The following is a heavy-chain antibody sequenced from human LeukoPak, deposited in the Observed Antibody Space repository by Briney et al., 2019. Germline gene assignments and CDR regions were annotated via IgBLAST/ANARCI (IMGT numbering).Heavy chain of an antibody. D-gene: IGHD3-10*01. J-gene: IGHJ4*02. CDR2: INSNGRTS. Sequence: GGSLRLSCAASGFSFSVHWMHWVRRLPGEGLVWVSCINSNGRTSNYADSVRGRFTISRDNPKNTLSLQLNSLRAEDTAVYYCVRGASSGTHLDYWGLGTLVTVSS. CDR1: GFSFSVHW. CDR3: VRGASSGTHLDY. V-gene: IGHV3-74*01.